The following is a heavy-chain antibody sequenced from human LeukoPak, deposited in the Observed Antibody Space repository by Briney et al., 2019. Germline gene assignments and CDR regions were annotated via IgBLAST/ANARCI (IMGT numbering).Heavy chain of an antibody. D-gene: IGHD2-2*01. V-gene: IGHV4-38-2*02. CDR2: IYHSGST. Sequence: TPSETLSLTRTVSGYSISSGYYWGWIRQPPGKGLEWIGSIYHSGSTYYNPSLKSRVTISVDTSKNQFSLKLSSVTAADTAVYYCARDERWLREIVVVPAGFDYWGQGTLVTVSS. CDR1: GYSISSGYY. CDR3: ARDERWLREIVVVPAGFDY. J-gene: IGHJ4*02.